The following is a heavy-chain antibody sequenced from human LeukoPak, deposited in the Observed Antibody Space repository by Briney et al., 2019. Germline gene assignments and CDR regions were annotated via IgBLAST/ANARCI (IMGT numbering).Heavy chain of an antibody. J-gene: IGHJ6*04. CDR3: ARDYGGSSAPRPGYYYYGMDV. Sequence: PSESLSLTCTVSGGSISSYYWSWIRQPPGKGLEWIGYIYYSGSTNYNPSLKSRVTISVDTSKNQFSLKLSSVTAADTAVYYCARDYGGSSAPRPGYYYYGMDVWGKGTTVTVSS. CDR1: GGSISSYY. CDR2: IYYSGST. V-gene: IGHV4-59*01. D-gene: IGHD6-13*01.